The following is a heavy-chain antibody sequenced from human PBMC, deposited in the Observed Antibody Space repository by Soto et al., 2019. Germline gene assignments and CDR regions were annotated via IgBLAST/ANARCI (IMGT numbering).Heavy chain of an antibody. Sequence: SETLSLTCTVSGGSVSSGSYYWRWIRQPPETGLEWTGYIYYSGSTNYNPSLTSRVTISVDTSKNQISLKLCSVTAADPAVYYGARDGAYYYDSSINAFDIWRQVTRVTASS. J-gene: IGHJ3*02. V-gene: IGHV4-61*01. CDR2: IYYSGST. D-gene: IGHD3-22*01. CDR1: GGSVSSGSYY. CDR3: ARDGAYYYDSSINAFDI.